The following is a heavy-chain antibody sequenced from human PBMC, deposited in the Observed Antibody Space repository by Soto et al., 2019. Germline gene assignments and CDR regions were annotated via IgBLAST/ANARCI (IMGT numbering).Heavy chain of an antibody. D-gene: IGHD2-2*02. V-gene: IGHV1-18*04. CDR3: ARDHCSSTSCYSAVDY. CDR2: ISAYNGNT. J-gene: IGHJ4*02. CDR1: GYAFTSYG. Sequence: ASVKVSCKASGYAFTSYGFSWVRQAPGQGLEWMGWISAYNGNTNYAQKLQGRVTMTTDTSTSTAYMELRSLRSDDTAVYYCARDHCSSTSCYSAVDYWGQGTLVTVS.